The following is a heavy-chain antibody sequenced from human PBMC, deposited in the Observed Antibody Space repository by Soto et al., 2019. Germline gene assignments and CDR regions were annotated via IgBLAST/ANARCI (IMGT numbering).Heavy chain of an antibody. V-gene: IGHV3-64D*06. CDR1: GFTFSSYA. CDR2: ISSNGGST. CDR3: VKGDNYYDFSSAYRGPDAFDI. J-gene: IGHJ3*02. Sequence: PGGSLRLSCSASGFTFSSYAMHWVRQAPGKGLEYVSAISSNGGSTYSSDSVDGRLTISRDNSKNTLYLQMSSLRAEDTAVYYCVKGDNYYDFSSAYRGPDAFDIWGQGTMVTVSS. D-gene: IGHD3-3*01.